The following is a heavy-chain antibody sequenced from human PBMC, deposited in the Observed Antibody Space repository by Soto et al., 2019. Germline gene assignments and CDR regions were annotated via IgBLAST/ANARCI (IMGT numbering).Heavy chain of an antibody. Sequence: EVQLLESGGGLVQPGGSLRLSCAASGFTFSSYAMSWVRQAPGKGLEWVSAISGGGGSTYYADSVKGRFTISRDNSKNTLYLQMNSLRAEDTAVYYCAKVRYFDWLLYNWGQGTLVTVSS. D-gene: IGHD3-9*01. CDR2: ISGGGGST. CDR1: GFTFSSYA. CDR3: AKVRYFDWLLYN. V-gene: IGHV3-23*01. J-gene: IGHJ4*02.